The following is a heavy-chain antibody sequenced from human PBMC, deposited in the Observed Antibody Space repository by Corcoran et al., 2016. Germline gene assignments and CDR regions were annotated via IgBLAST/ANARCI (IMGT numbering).Heavy chain of an antibody. V-gene: IGHV2-70*01. Sequence: QVTLRESGPALVKPTQTLTLTCTFSGFSLSTSGMCVSWIRQPPGKALEWLALIDWDDDKYYSTSLKTRLTISKDTSKNQVVLTMTNMDPVDTATYYCARAYGDYVGGYYFDYWGQGTLFTVPS. D-gene: IGHD4-17*01. CDR2: IDWDDDK. CDR1: GFSLSTSGMC. CDR3: ARAYGDYVGGYYFDY. J-gene: IGHJ4*02.